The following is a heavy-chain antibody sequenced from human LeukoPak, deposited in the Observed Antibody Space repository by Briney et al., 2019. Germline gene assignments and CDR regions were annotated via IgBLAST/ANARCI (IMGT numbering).Heavy chain of an antibody. Sequence: GGSLRLSCAASGFTFDDYGMSWVRQAPGKGLEWVSGINWNGGSTGYADSVKGRFTISRDNAKNSLYLQMNSLRAEDTALYYWARVGGGVVYRGRGFDYGGQGPRVPVSS. D-gene: IGHD3-16*01. CDR1: GFTFDDYG. J-gene: IGHJ4*02. V-gene: IGHV3-20*04. CDR3: ARVGGGVVYRGRGFDY. CDR2: INWNGGST.